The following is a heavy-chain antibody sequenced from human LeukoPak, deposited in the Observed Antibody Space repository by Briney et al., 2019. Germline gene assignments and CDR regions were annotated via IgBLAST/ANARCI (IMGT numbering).Heavy chain of an antibody. CDR3: ARVLWPYYYYYGMDV. Sequence: GGSLRLSCAASGFTFSSYWVHWVRQAPGKGLVWVSRINSDGSSTSYADSVKGRFTISRDNAKNTLYLQMNSLRAEDTAMYYCARVLWPYYYYYGMDVWGKGTTVTVSS. D-gene: IGHD2-21*01. CDR2: INSDGSST. CDR1: GFTFSSYW. V-gene: IGHV3-74*01. J-gene: IGHJ6*04.